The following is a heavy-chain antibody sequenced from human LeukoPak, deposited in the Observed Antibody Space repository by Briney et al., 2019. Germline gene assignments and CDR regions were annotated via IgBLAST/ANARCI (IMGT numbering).Heavy chain of an antibody. CDR2: TYYRSKWYN. V-gene: IGHV6-1*01. J-gene: IGHJ6*03. Sequence: SQTLSLTCAISGDSVSSNSAAWNWIRQSPSRGLEWLGRTYYRSKWYNDYAVSVKSRITINPDTSKNQFSLQLNSVTPEDTAVYYCARDVDDFGRVYYYYMDVWGKGTTVTVSS. D-gene: IGHD3-3*01. CDR1: GDSVSSNSAA. CDR3: ARDVDDFGRVYYYYMDV.